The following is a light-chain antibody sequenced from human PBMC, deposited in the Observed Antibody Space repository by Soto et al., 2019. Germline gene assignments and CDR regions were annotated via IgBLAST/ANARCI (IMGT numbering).Light chain of an antibody. CDR2: EVT. CDR3: SSYTNINTRACV. CDR1: SGDIGSYNR. J-gene: IGLJ1*01. Sequence: QSVLTQPASVSGSPGQSITTSCTGTSGDIGSYNRVSWYQQHPGKAPKLIIYEVTDRLSGVSNRFSGSKSGNTASLTISGLQAEDEAEYYCSSYTNINTRACVFGTGTKVTVL. V-gene: IGLV2-14*01.